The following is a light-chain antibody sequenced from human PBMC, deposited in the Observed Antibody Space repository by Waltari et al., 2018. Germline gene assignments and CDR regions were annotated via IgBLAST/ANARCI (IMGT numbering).Light chain of an antibody. V-gene: IGLV2-14*01. CDR2: EFS. CDR3: SSYTSDTTHWV. Sequence: QSALTQPASVSGSPGQSITISCTGTSRDVGGHNFVSWYQQHPGKAPKLMIYEFSNRPSGVSNRFSGSKSGNTASLTISGLQAEDDAAYYCSSYTSDTTHWVFGGGTELTVL. J-gene: IGLJ3*02. CDR1: SRDVGGHNF.